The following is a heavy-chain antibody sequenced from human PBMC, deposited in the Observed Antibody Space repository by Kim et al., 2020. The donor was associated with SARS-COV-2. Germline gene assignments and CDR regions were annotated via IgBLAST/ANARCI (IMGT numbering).Heavy chain of an antibody. J-gene: IGHJ3*02. CDR3: ARDRAYYYGSGSYYPKRRDAFDI. CDR1: GFTFSSYS. Sequence: GGSLRLSCAASGFTFSSYSMNWVRQAPGKGLEWVSYISSSSSTIYYADSVKGRFTISRDNAKNSLYLQMNSLRDEDTAVYYCARDRAYYYGSGSYYPKRRDAFDIWGQGTMVTVSS. V-gene: IGHV3-48*02. D-gene: IGHD3-10*01. CDR2: ISSSSSTI.